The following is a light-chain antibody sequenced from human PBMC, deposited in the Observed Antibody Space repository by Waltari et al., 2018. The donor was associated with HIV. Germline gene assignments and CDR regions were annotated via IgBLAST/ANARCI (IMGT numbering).Light chain of an antibody. CDR3: QQYSSSLWT. J-gene: IGKJ1*01. CDR2: GAS. CDR1: QSVSSTH. Sequence: EIVLTQSPGPLSLSTGERATLSCRASQSVSSTHLAWYQQRPGQAPTLLIHGASSRATGIPDRFSGSGSGTDFTLTITRLDPEDFAVYYCQQYSSSLWTFGQGTKVEIK. V-gene: IGKV3-20*01.